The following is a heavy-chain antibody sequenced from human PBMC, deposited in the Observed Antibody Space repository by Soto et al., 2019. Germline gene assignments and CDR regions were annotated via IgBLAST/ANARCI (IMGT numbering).Heavy chain of an antibody. Sequence: GGSLRLSCAASGFTFSNAWMSWVRQAPGEGQGLRRGLEWVSSISSSSSYIYYADSVKGRFTISRDNAKNSLYLQMNSLRAEDTAVYYCARGSKQWLTVPFDPWGQGTLVTVSS. D-gene: IGHD6-19*01. V-gene: IGHV3-21*01. CDR3: ARGSKQWLTVPFDP. J-gene: IGHJ5*02. CDR2: ISSSSSYI. CDR1: GFTFSNAW.